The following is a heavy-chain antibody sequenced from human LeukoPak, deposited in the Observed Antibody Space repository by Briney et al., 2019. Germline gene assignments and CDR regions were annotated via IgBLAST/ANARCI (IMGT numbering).Heavy chain of an antibody. CDR1: GGSISSSSYY. CDR2: IYYSGNT. J-gene: IGHJ4*02. V-gene: IGHV4-39*07. D-gene: IGHD3-10*01. Sequence: SETLSLTCTVSGGSISSSSYYWGWIRQPPGKGLEWIGSIYYSGNTYYNPSLKSRVTISVDTSKNQFSLKLSSVTAADTAVYYCARRDQFGGYYYGSGSYYDRKHYFDYWGQGTLVTVSS. CDR3: ARRDQFGGYYYGSGSYYDRKHYFDY.